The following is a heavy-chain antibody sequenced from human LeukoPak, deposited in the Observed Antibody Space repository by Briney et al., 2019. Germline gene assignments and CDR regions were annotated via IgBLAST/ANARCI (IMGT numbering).Heavy chain of an antibody. D-gene: IGHD2-2*01. CDR3: ARDRNPGYCSSTSCSLRFDY. J-gene: IGHJ4*02. CDR2: IIPILGIA. Sequence: SVKVSCKASGGTFSSYTISWVRQAPGQGLEWMGRIIPILGIANYAQRFQGRVTITADKSTSTAYMELSSLRSEDTAVYYCARDRNPGYCSSTSCSLRFDYWGQGTLVTVSS. CDR1: GGTFSSYT. V-gene: IGHV1-69*04.